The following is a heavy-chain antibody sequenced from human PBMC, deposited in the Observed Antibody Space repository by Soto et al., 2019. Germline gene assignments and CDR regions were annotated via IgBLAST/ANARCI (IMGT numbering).Heavy chain of an antibody. D-gene: IGHD5-18*01. CDR2: IYYSGST. CDR1: GGSISSGGYY. CDR3: ARGGGIRLSSSSDY. V-gene: IGHV4-31*03. Sequence: SETLSLTCTVSGGSISSGGYYWSWIRQHPGKGLEWIGYIYYSGSTYYNPSLKSRVTISVDTSKNQFSLKLSSVTAADTAVYYCARGGGIRLSSSSDYWGQGTLVTVSS. J-gene: IGHJ4*02.